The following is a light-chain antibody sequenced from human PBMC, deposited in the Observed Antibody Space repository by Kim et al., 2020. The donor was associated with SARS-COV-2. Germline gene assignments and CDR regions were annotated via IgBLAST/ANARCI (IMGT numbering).Light chain of an antibody. CDR3: QQYGSSPQT. CDR1: QSVASIY. Sequence: LSPGERAILSCRASQSVASIYFAWYQQKPGQAPRLLIHYGSARASGIPDRFSGSGSGTDFTLTISRLEPEDSAVYYCQQYGSSPQTFGQGTKLEI. V-gene: IGKV3-20*01. CDR2: YGS. J-gene: IGKJ2*01.